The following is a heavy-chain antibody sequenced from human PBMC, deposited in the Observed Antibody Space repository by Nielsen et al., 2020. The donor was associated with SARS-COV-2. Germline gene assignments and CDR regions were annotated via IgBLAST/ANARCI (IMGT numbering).Heavy chain of an antibody. CDR3: TRRPPFYDTYYFDY. CDR1: GASISSSS. CDR2: IFYNGNT. J-gene: IGHJ4*02. D-gene: IGHD3-22*01. Sequence: SETLSLTCSVSGASISSSSWSWVRQSPGKGLEWIGYIFYNGNTNYSPSLKSRVTISIDSSKNQFSLHLTSVTAADTAVYFCTRRPPFYDTYYFDYWGPGTVVTV. V-gene: IGHV4-59*08.